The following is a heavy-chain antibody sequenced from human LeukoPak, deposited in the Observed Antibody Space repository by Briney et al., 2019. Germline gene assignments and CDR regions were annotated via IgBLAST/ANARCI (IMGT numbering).Heavy chain of an antibody. D-gene: IGHD5-12*01. CDR2: IIPIFGTA. V-gene: IGHV1-69*05. CDR3: ARVLNSYSGYDLSFGF. J-gene: IGHJ4*02. Sequence: SVKVSCKTSGGTFISYAISWVRQAPGQGLEWMGGIIPIFGTANYAQRFQGRVTITTDESTSTAYMELSSLRSEDTAVYYCARVLNSYSGYDLSFGFWCQGTLVTVSA. CDR1: GGTFISYA.